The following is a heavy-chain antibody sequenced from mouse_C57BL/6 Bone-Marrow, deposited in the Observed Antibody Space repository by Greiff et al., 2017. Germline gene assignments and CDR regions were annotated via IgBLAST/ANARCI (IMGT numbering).Heavy chain of an antibody. J-gene: IGHJ2*01. V-gene: IGHV1-69*01. D-gene: IGHD2-2*01. CDR2: IDPSDSYT. CDR1: GYTFTSYW. Sequence: QVQLQQPGAELVMPGASVKLSCKASGYTFTSYWMHWVKQRPGQGLEWIGEIDPSDSYTNYNQKFKGKSTLTVDKSSSTDYRQRSSLTSEDAAVYYCAREGVMVPYYFDDWGQGTTLTVSS. CDR3: AREGVMVPYYFDD.